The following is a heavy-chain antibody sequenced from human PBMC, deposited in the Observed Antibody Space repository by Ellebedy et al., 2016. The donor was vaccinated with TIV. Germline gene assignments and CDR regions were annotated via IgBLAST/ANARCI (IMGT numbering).Heavy chain of an antibody. J-gene: IGHJ4*02. V-gene: IGHV4-30-4*01. D-gene: IGHD4-17*01. CDR3: ARASQGRYGDYEAPFDY. Sequence: MPSETLSLTCTVSGGSISSGDYYWSWIRQPPGKGLEWIGYIYYSGSTYYNPSLKSRVTISVDKSKNQFSLKLSSVTAADTAVYYCARASQGRYGDYEAPFDYWGQGTLVTVSS. CDR1: GGSISSGDYY. CDR2: IYYSGST.